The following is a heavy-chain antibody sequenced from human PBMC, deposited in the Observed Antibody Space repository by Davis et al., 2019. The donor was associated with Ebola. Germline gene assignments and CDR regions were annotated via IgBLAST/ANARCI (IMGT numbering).Heavy chain of an antibody. D-gene: IGHD3-3*01. J-gene: IGHJ5*02. CDR2: INPNSGGT. CDR3: ARGTLEWLFYRFDP. Sequence: ASVKVSCKASGYTFTGYYMHWVRQAPGQGLEWMGWINPNSGGTNYAQKFQGWVTMTRDTSISTAYMELSRLRSDDTAVYYCARGTLEWLFYRFDPWGQGTLVTVSS. CDR1: GYTFTGYY. V-gene: IGHV1-2*04.